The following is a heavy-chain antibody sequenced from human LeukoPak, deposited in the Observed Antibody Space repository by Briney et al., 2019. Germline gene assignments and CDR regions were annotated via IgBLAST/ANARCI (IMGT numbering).Heavy chain of an antibody. CDR2: INGDGRNI. CDR3: ARDVGDGEYFFDF. Sequence: GGSLRLSCLASGYTFSSYWMHWVRQDPRKGLVWVSRINGDGRNINYADSVRGRSTVSRDNAKNSLYLEMNSLRAEDTAVYYCARDVGDGEYFFDFWGQGTLVSVST. V-gene: IGHV3-74*01. D-gene: IGHD3-10*01. J-gene: IGHJ4*02. CDR1: GYTFSSYW.